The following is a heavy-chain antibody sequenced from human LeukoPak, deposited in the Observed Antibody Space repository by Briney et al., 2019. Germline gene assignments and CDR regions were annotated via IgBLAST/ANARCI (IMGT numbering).Heavy chain of an antibody. J-gene: IGHJ4*02. Sequence: GGSLRLSCAASGFTFSSYEMNWVRQAPGKGLEWVSYISSSGSTIYYADSVKGRFTISRDNAKNPLYLQMNSLRAEDTAIYYCARENMYDSSDYYGWSGYYDHWGQGTLVTVSS. CDR3: ARENMYDSSDYYGWSGYYDH. D-gene: IGHD3-22*01. CDR1: GFTFSSYE. V-gene: IGHV3-48*03. CDR2: ISSSGSTI.